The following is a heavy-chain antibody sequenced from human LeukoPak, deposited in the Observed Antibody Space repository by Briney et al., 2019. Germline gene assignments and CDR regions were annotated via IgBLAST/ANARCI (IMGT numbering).Heavy chain of an antibody. CDR1: GFTFASYS. V-gene: IGHV3-21*01. Sequence: GGSLRLSCAASGFTFASYSMNWVRQAPGKGLEWVSSISGDSTYIYNAGSVKGRFTISRDNAQESLYLQMISLRADDTAVYYCARVSGRLERQSDLDYWGQGTLVIVSS. CDR3: ARVSGRLERQSDLDY. J-gene: IGHJ4*02. CDR2: ISGDSTYI. D-gene: IGHD1-1*01.